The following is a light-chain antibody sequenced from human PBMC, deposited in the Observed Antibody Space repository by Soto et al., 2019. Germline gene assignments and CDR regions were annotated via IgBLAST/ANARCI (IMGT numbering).Light chain of an antibody. J-gene: IGKJ1*01. CDR2: DAS. V-gene: IGKV3-11*01. CDR1: QSVGNY. CDR3: QQFSNWPLWS. Sequence: EIVLTQSPATLSLSPGERATLSCRASQSVGNYLAWYQQKPGQAPRLLIYDASNRATGIPARFSGSGSGTDFTLTISSLEPEDFAVYYCQQFSNWPLWSFGQGTKVDIK.